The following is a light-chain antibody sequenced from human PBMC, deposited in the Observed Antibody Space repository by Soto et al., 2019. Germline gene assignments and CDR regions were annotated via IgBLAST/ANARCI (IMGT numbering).Light chain of an antibody. CDR2: TGS. CDR3: QQTLSFPPT. CDR1: QAIDSW. Sequence: EIQMTQSPSSVSASVGDRVTITCRARQAIDSWLAWYQQKPGEAPKLLIFTGSLLHSGVPPRFSGSGSGTDFTLTISSLQPEDFATYYCQQTLSFPPTFGQGTK. J-gene: IGKJ1*01. V-gene: IGKV1-12*01.